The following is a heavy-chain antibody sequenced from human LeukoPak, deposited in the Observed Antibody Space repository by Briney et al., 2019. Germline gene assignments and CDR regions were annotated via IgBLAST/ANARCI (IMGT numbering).Heavy chain of an antibody. CDR1: GFTLSSYG. J-gene: IGHJ4*02. CDR2: ISYDGSNK. D-gene: IGHD6-13*01. CDR3: AKLAGSSTFDY. V-gene: IGHV3-30*18. Sequence: GGSLRLSCAASGFTLSSYGMHWVRQAPGKGLEWVAVISYDGSNKYYADSVKGRFTISRDNSKNTLYLQMNSLRAEDTAVYYCAKLAGSSTFDYWGQGTLVTVSS.